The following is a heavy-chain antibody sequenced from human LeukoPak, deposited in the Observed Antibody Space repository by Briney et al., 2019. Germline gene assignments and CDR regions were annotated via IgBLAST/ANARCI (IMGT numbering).Heavy chain of an antibody. V-gene: IGHV1-18*01. CDR3: ARGLTITMVRGVIRGPDYYMDV. D-gene: IGHD3-10*01. CDR2: ISAYNGYNGNT. J-gene: IGHJ6*03. Sequence: GASVKVSCKASGYTFTSYGISWVRQAPGQGFEWMGCISAYNGYNGNTNYAQKLQGRVTMTTDTSTSTAYMELRSLRSDDTAVYYCARGLTITMVRGVIRGPDYYMDVWGKGTTVTVSS. CDR1: GYTFTSYG.